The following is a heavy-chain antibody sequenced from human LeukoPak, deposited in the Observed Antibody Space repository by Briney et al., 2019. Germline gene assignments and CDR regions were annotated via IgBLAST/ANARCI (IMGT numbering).Heavy chain of an antibody. V-gene: IGHV3-64D*06. CDR3: RTFNH. D-gene: IGHD3/OR15-3a*01. CDR2: INSNGDNT. Sequence: GGPLRLSCSVSGFTFSDYYMHWVRQAPGRGLEYVSAINSNGDNTYYAVSVKGRFTISRDNFKNTLYLQMSSLRVEDTAVYYCRTFNHWGQGILVTVSS. J-gene: IGHJ4*02. CDR1: GFTFSDYY.